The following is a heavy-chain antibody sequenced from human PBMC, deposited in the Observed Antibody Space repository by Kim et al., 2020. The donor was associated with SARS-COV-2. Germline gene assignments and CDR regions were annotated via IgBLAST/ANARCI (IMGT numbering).Heavy chain of an antibody. V-gene: IGHV3-11*06. D-gene: IGHD3-9*01. J-gene: IGHJ4*02. Sequence: FTISRDNAKNSLYLQMNSLRAEDTAVYYCARDPPYYDILTGYYGPTNFDYWGQGTLVTVSS. CDR3: ARDPPYYDILTGYYGPTNFDY.